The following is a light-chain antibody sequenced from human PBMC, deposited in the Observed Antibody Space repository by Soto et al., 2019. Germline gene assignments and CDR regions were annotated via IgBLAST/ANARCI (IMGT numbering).Light chain of an antibody. V-gene: IGKV1-9*01. Sequence: IRLTQSPSSLSASVGDRVTITCRARQGISGYIAWYQPKPGKAPKLVIDIASTLQSGVPSRFSGSGSGTDCTRTISSLQPEDVATYYCKQLNSYPLTVGGGTKVEIK. J-gene: IGKJ4*01. CDR1: QGISGY. CDR3: KQLNSYPLT. CDR2: IAS.